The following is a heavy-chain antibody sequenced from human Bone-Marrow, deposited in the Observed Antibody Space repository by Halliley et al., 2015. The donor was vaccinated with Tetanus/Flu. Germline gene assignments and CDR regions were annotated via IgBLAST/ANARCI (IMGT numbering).Heavy chain of an antibody. CDR2: IGGDGTFT. J-gene: IGHJ4*02. V-gene: IGHV3-43*02. CDR3: ARDYQDYCGGYCLGF. D-gene: IGHD2-21*01. Sequence: IGGDGTFTSYSASAKGRFPISRDNINNSLYLQMSSLRPEVSAFYYCARDYQDYCGGYCLGFWGQGSLVTVSS.